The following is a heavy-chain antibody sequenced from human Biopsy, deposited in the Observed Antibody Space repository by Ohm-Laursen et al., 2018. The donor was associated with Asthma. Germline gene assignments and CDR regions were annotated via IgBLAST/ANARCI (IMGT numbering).Heavy chain of an antibody. CDR2: IYHHGNA. CDR3: ARRWRSYDSSNYYLDQ. D-gene: IGHD3-22*01. V-gene: IGHV4-4*02. J-gene: IGHJ4*02. Sequence: SETLSLTCYVSGGSISVSNWWSWVRQPPGRGLEWIGQIYHHGNANYNPSLKSRVTMSVDKSKNQFSLKLTSVTAADTAVYFCARRWRSYDSSNYYLDQWGQGTLVTVSS. CDR1: GGSISVSNW.